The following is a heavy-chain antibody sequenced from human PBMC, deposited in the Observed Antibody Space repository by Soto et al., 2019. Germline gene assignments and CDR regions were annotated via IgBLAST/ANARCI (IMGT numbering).Heavy chain of an antibody. Sequence: QVQLVQSGAEVKKPGSSVKVSCKASGGTFSSYTISWVRQAPGQGLEWMGRIIPILGIANYAQKFQGRVTITADKSTSTAYMELSSLRSEDTPVYYCARILEDCRGGSCPDYWGQGTLVTVSS. V-gene: IGHV1-69*02. CDR3: ARILEDCRGGSCPDY. CDR1: GGTFSSYT. CDR2: IIPILGIA. D-gene: IGHD2-15*01. J-gene: IGHJ4*02.